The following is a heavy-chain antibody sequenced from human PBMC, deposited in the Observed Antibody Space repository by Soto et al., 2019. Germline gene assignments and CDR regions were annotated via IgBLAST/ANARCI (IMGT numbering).Heavy chain of an antibody. D-gene: IGHD4-4*01. CDR3: ATSEQYSNHTFDC. CDR2: IYTGGST. V-gene: IGHV3-53*02. CDR1: GFTFSDRY. Sequence: EVQLVETGGGLIQPGGSLRLSCAASGFTFSDRYMNWVRQAPGKGLQWVSVIYTGGSTNYADSVKGRCTISRDTSKNTLYLQLNSLRAADTAVYYCATSEQYSNHTFDCGGQGTLVTVSS. J-gene: IGHJ4*02.